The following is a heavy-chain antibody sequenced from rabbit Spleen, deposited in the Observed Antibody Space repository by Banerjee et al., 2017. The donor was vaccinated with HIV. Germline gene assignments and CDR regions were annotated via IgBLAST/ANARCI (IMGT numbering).Heavy chain of an antibody. CDR2: IYAGSSGST. J-gene: IGHJ4*01. Sequence: QSLEESGGGLVRPGGSLKLSCKASGFSFSSSYWICWVRQAPGKGLEWIACIYAGSSGSTYYASWAKGRFTISKTSSTTMTLRMTSLSAADTATYFCARDLVAVIGWNFNLWGQGTLVTVS. CDR1: GFSFSSSYW. CDR3: ARDLVAVIGWNFNL. V-gene: IGHV1S40*01. D-gene: IGHD1-1*01.